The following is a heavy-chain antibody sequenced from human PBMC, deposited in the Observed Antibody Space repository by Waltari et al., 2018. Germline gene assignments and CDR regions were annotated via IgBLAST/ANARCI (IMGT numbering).Heavy chain of an antibody. J-gene: IGHJ4*02. CDR3: ARDLRAAAAVE. CDR1: GYTFTSYA. V-gene: IGHV1-3*01. CDR2: INAGNGNT. D-gene: IGHD6-13*01. Sequence: QVQLVQSGAEVKKPGASVKVSCKASGYTFTSYAMHWVRQAPGQRLEWMGWINAGNGNTKYSQTFQGRVTITRDTSASTAYMELSSLRSEDTAVYDCARDLRAAAAVEWGQGTLVTVSS.